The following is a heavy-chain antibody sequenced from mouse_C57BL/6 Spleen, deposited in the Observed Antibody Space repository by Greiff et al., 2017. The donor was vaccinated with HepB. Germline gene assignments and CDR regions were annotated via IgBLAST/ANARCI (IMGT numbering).Heavy chain of an antibody. Sequence: EVQLQQSGPELVKPGASVKISCKASGYTFTDYYMNWVKQSHGKSLEWIGDINPNNGGTSYNQKFKGKATLTVDKSSSTAYMELRSLTSEDSAVYYCASHGSSPYAMDYWGQGTSVTVSS. CDR3: ASHGSSPYAMDY. J-gene: IGHJ4*01. CDR2: INPNNGGT. V-gene: IGHV1-26*01. CDR1: GYTFTDYY. D-gene: IGHD1-1*01.